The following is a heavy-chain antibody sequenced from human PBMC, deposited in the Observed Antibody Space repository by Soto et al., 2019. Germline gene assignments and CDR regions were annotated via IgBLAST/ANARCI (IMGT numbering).Heavy chain of an antibody. D-gene: IGHD3-10*01. CDR1: GITLSDHF. J-gene: IGHJ4*02. Sequence: EVQLVESGGGLDQPGGSLRLSCAASGITLSDHFIDWVRQAPGKGLDWVGRTKAKAYSYTTEYAASVKGRFTISRDDSENSVYLQMNSLKSEDTAVYYCASIRGGMGYWGQGTLVTVSP. CDR3: ASIRGGMGY. V-gene: IGHV3-72*01. CDR2: TKAKAYSYTT.